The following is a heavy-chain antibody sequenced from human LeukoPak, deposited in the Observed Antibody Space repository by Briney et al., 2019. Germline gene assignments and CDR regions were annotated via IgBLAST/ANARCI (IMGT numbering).Heavy chain of an antibody. CDR3: ARGPPRGYSYGYYFDY. J-gene: IGHJ4*02. Sequence: ASVKVSCKASGYTFTSYDINWVRQATGQGLEWMGWMNPNSGDAGYAQKFQGRVTMTRNTSISTAYMELSSLRSEDTAVYYCARGPPRGYSYGYYFDYWGQGTLVTVSS. CDR1: GYTFTSYD. CDR2: MNPNSGDA. V-gene: IGHV1-8*01. D-gene: IGHD5-18*01.